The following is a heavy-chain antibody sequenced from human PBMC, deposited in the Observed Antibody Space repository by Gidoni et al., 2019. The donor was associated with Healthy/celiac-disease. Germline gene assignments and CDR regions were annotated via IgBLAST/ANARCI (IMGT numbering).Heavy chain of an antibody. CDR3: AREVSEIVVVPAATAATYWYFDL. J-gene: IGHJ2*01. V-gene: IGHV1-69*01. CDR2: IIPIFGTA. CDR1: GGTFSSYA. Sequence: QVQLVQSGAAVKKPGSSVKVSCKASGGTFSSYAISWVRQAPGQGLEWMGGIIPIFGTANYAQKFQGRVTITADESTSTAYMELSSLRSEDTAVYYCAREVSEIVVVPAATAATYWYFDLWGRGTLVTVSS. D-gene: IGHD2-2*01.